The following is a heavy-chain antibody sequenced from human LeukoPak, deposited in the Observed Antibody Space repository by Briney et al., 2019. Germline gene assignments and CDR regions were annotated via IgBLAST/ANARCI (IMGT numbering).Heavy chain of an antibody. V-gene: IGHV3-23*01. J-gene: IGHJ4*02. CDR2: ISGNDEGT. D-gene: IGHD3-10*01. Sequence: GGSLRLSCAVSGFTVSSKYLSWVRQAPGKGLEWVSSISGNDEGTYYADSVKGRFTISRDNSKNTLYLQMNSLRAEDTAVYYCAKRGPIYSASPGNYFDYWGQGTLVTVSS. CDR1: GFTVSSKY. CDR3: AKRGPIYSASPGNYFDY.